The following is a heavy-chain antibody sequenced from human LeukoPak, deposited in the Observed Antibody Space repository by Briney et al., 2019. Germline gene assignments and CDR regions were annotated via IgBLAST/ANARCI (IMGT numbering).Heavy chain of an antibody. D-gene: IGHD6-13*01. CDR3: TRAGGGSSWFPAFFDY. CDR2: IRSKAYGGTT. V-gene: IGHV3-49*04. Sequence: GGSLRLSCTASGFTFGDYAMSWVRQAPGKGLEWVGFIRSKAYGGTTEYAASVNGRFTISRDDSKSIAYLQMNSLKTEDTAVYYCTRAGGGSSWFPAFFDYWGQGTLVTVSS. J-gene: IGHJ4*02. CDR1: GFTFGDYA.